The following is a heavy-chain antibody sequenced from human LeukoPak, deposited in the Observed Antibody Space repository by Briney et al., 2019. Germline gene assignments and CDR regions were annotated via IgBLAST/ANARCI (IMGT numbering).Heavy chain of an antibody. CDR1: GYTFTGYY. CDR2: INPNSGGT. V-gene: IGHV1-2*02. D-gene: IGHD3-22*01. CDR3: ARDYYNSSGYSRFDP. J-gene: IGHJ5*02. Sequence: ASVKVSCKASGYTFTGYYMHWVRQAPGQGLEWMGWINPNSGGTDYAQKFQGRVTMTRDTSISTAYMEVSRLRSDDTAVYYCARDYYNSSGYSRFDPWGQGTLVTVSS.